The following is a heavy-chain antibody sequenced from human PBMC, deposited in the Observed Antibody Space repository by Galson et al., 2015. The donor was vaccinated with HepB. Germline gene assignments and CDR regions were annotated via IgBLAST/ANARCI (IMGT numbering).Heavy chain of an antibody. CDR3: TTTESIVTDGSVLFED. J-gene: IGHJ4*02. V-gene: IGHV3-15*01. CDR2: IKNRAHGGTT. CDR1: GFTFTDAW. D-gene: IGHD3-10*01. Sequence: SLRLSCAGSGFTFTDAWMTWVRQAPGKGLEYVGRIKNRAHGGTTEYAAPVDGRATTSRDDSRKILYLQLNSLKTEDTAVYYCTTTESIVTDGSVLFEDWGQGTLVTVSS.